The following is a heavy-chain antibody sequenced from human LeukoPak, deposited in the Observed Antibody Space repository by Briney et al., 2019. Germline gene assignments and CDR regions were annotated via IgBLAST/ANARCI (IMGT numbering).Heavy chain of an antibody. V-gene: IGHV3-48*04. CDR2: ISSSSTSI. Sequence: GVSLRLSCAGCGFSFSSYSRVWVRQAPGKGREGVSYISSSSTSIDYADSVKGRFTISRDNAKNSLYLQMNSLRAEDTAVYYCAELGITMIGGVWGKGTTVTISS. CDR3: AELGITMIGGV. J-gene: IGHJ6*04. D-gene: IGHD3-10*02. CDR1: GFSFSSYS.